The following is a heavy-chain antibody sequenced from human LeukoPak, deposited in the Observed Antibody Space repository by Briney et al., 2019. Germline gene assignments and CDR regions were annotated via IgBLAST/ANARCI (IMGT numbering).Heavy chain of an antibody. D-gene: IGHD3-10*01. V-gene: IGHV4-59*01. CDR3: ARTTMVRGTYYMDV. CDR1: GGSISSYY. J-gene: IGHJ6*03. Sequence: SETLSLTCTVSGGSISSYYWSWVRQPPGKGLEWIGCIYYSGYTNYKSSLKSRVTISVDTSKNQFSLKLSSVTAADTAVYYCARTTMVRGTYYMDVWGKGTTVAVSS. CDR2: IYYSGYT.